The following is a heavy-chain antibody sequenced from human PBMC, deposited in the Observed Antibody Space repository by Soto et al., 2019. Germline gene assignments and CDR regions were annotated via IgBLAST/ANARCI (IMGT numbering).Heavy chain of an antibody. Sequence: QVQLVQSGAEVKKPGASVKISCKASGYTFTNYGLSWVRQAPGQRLEWMGWITVYSGTTDHVQKFRGRVSMTTDTSTNTAYMELASLRSDDTAVYYCARPQRGDDVKNAVDLWGQGTMVTVSS. V-gene: IGHV1-18*04. CDR3: ARPQRGDDVKNAVDL. D-gene: IGHD2-21*02. CDR1: GYTFTNYG. CDR2: ITVYSGTT. J-gene: IGHJ3*01.